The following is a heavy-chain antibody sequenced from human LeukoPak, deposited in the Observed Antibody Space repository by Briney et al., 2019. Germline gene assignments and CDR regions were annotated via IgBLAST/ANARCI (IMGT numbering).Heavy chain of an antibody. D-gene: IGHD6-13*01. J-gene: IGHJ6*03. CDR1: GFTFSSYG. Sequence: GGSLRLSCAASGFTFSSYGMHWVRQAPGKGLEWVAVISYDGSNKYYADSVKGRFTISRDNSKNTLYLQMNSLRAEDTAVYYCAKTSSWYGGDYYYYYMDVWGKGTTVTVSS. CDR2: ISYDGSNK. V-gene: IGHV3-30*18. CDR3: AKTSSWYGGDYYYYYMDV.